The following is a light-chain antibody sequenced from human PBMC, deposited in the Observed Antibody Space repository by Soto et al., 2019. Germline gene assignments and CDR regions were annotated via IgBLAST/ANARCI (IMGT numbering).Light chain of an antibody. CDR1: QDIGSV. CDR3: QHYLNYPIT. Sequence: IQMTQSPSSLSASTGDTVTITCRASQDIGSVLAWYQQKPGTAPKVLISGASNLHGGVPSRFSGSGSRTDFTLTITHLQSEDFATYYCQHYLNYPITFGQGTRLEIK. V-gene: IGKV1-8*01. CDR2: GAS. J-gene: IGKJ5*01.